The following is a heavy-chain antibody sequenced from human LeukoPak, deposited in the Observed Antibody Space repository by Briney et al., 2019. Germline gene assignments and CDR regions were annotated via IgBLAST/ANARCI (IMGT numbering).Heavy chain of an antibody. J-gene: IGHJ4*02. CDR3: ARAGSGSGSYSHFDY. V-gene: IGHV4-59*11. CDR2: IYYSGST. D-gene: IGHD3-10*01. Sequence: PSETLSLTCTVSGGSISSHYWSWIRQPPGKGLEWIGYIYYSGSTNYNPSLKSRVTISVDTSKNQFSLKLSSVTAADTAVYYCARAGSGSGSYSHFDYWGQGTLVTVSS. CDR1: GGSISSHY.